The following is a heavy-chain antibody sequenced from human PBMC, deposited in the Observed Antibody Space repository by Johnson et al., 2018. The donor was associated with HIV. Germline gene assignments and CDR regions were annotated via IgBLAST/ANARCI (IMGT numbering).Heavy chain of an antibody. Sequence: QVQLVESWGGVVQPGRSLRLSCAASGFTFSSYAMHWVRQAPGKGLEWVAVISYDGSDKYYVDSVKGRFTISRDNAKNSLYLQMNSLGAEDTAVYYCVSHPRAARGLGAFDIWGQGTMVTVSS. V-gene: IGHV3-30*04. D-gene: IGHD6-25*01. CDR1: GFTFSSYA. CDR2: ISYDGSDK. CDR3: VSHPRAARGLGAFDI. J-gene: IGHJ3*02.